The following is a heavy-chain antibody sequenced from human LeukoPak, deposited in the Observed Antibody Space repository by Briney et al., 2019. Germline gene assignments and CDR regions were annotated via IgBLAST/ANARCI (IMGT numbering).Heavy chain of an antibody. CDR2: TSGSGGST. CDR1: GFTFSSYA. D-gene: IGHD3-10*01. CDR3: AKWGRGYYYGSGSYYFDY. J-gene: IGHJ4*02. Sequence: GGSLRLSCAASGFTFSSYAMSWVRQAPGKGLEWVSATSGSGGSTYYADSVKGRFTISRDNSKNTLYLQMNSLRAEDTAVYYCAKWGRGYYYGSGSYYFDYWGQGTLVTVSS. V-gene: IGHV3-23*01.